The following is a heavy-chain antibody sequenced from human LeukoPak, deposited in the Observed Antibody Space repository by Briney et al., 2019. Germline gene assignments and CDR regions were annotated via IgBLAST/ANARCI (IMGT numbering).Heavy chain of an antibody. D-gene: IGHD3-3*01. CDR2: MNHNSGNT. V-gene: IGHV1-8*01. CDR3: ARTGVGYDFWSGYLNYYYYYMDV. Sequence: ASVKVSCKASGYTFTSYDINWVRQATGQGLEWMGWMNHNSGNTGYAQKFQGRVTMTRNTSISTAYMELSSLRSEDTAVYYCARTGVGYDFWSGYLNYYYYYMDVWGKGTTVTVSS. J-gene: IGHJ6*03. CDR1: GYTFTSYD.